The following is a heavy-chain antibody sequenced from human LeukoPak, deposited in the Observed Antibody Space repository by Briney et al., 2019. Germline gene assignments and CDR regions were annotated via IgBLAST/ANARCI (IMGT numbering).Heavy chain of an antibody. Sequence: PGGSLRLSCAASGFTFSNYWMHWVRQAPGKGLVWVSRINSDGINTSYADSVKGRFTISRDNAKNTLYLQMNSLRAEDTAVYYCAKGVGSYYFDYWGQGTLVTVSS. V-gene: IGHV3-74*01. CDR1: GFTFSNYW. CDR2: INSDGINT. D-gene: IGHD1-26*01. CDR3: AKGVGSYYFDY. J-gene: IGHJ4*02.